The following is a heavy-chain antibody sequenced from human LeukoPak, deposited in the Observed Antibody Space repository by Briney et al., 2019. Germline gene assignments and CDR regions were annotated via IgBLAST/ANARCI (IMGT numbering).Heavy chain of an antibody. CDR1: GGSISSYY. Sequence: PSETLSLTCTVSGGSISSYYWSWIRQPPGKGLEWIGYIYYSGSTNYNPSFKSRVTISVDTSKNQFSLKLSSVTAAGTAVYYCARYISGTSQVFDYWGQGTLVTVSS. CDR2: IYYSGST. V-gene: IGHV4-59*01. D-gene: IGHD1-20*01. CDR3: ARYISGTSQVFDY. J-gene: IGHJ4*02.